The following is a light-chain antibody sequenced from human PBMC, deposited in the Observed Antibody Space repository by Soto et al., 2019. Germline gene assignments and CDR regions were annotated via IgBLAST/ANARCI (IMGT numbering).Light chain of an antibody. CDR1: QSVGSF. CDR3: QQRTDGIT. V-gene: IGKV3-11*01. Sequence: EIVLTQSPATLSLSPGERANLSCRASQSVGSFLAWYQQKPGQAPRLVIYDEFNRATGVPARFSGSGSGTDFTLTISSLDPEDFAVYFCQQRTDGITFGGGTRVEIK. J-gene: IGKJ4*01. CDR2: DEF.